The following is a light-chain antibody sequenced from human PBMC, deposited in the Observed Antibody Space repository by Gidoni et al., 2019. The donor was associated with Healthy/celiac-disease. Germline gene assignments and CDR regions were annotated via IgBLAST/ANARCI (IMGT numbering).Light chain of an antibody. CDR3: QQYNNSPLT. V-gene: IGKV3-15*01. J-gene: IGKJ4*01. CDR1: QSVSSN. Sequence: EIVRTRSPATLSVSPGERATLSCRASQSVSSNLAWYQQKPGQAPRLLIYGASTRATGIPARFSGSGSGTEFTLTISSLQSEDFAVYYCQQYNNSPLTFGGGTKVEIK. CDR2: GAS.